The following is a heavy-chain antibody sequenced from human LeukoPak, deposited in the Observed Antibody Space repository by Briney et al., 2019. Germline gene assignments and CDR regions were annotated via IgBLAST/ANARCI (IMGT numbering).Heavy chain of an antibody. V-gene: IGHV1-69*05. Sequence: SVKVSCKASGGTFSSYAISWVRQAPGQGLEWMGGIIPIFGTANYAQKFQGRVTITTDESTSTAYMELSSLRSEDTAVYYCARDRIAEPPTLINYNWFDPWGQGTLVTVSS. CDR3: ARDRIAEPPTLINYNWFDP. D-gene: IGHD1-14*01. J-gene: IGHJ5*02. CDR2: IIPIFGTA. CDR1: GGTFSSYA.